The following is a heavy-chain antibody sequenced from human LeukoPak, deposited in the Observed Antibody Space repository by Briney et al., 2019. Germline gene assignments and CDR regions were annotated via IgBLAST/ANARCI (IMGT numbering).Heavy chain of an antibody. CDR2: IWYDGSNK. Sequence: GRSLRLSCAASGFTFSSYGMHWVRQAPGKGLEWVAVIWYDGSNKYYADSVKGRFTLSRDNSKNTLYLQMNSLRAEDTAVYYCARGYGGTTSPDAFGIWGQGTMVTVSS. J-gene: IGHJ3*02. D-gene: IGHD4-23*01. CDR1: GFTFSSYG. V-gene: IGHV3-33*01. CDR3: ARGYGGTTSPDAFGI.